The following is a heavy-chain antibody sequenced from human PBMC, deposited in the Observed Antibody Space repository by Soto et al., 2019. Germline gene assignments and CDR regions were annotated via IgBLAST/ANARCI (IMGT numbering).Heavy chain of an antibody. CDR2: IYYSGST. J-gene: IGHJ3*02. CDR3: ARDSAIAARAFDI. D-gene: IGHD6-6*01. CDR1: GGSISSGGYH. V-gene: IGHV4-31*03. Sequence: SETLSLTCTVSGGSISSGGYHWNWIRQDPGKGLEWIGSIYYSGSTYYNPSLKSRVTISVDTSKNQFSLKLSSVTAADTAVYYCARDSAIAARAFDIWGQGTMVTVSS.